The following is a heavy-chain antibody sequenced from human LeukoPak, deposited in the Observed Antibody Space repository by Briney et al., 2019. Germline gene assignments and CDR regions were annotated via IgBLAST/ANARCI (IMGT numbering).Heavy chain of an antibody. CDR2: ISTSSSYI. D-gene: IGHD1-7*01. CDR1: GFTFISYW. V-gene: IGHV3-21*01. CDR3: ARVANWNYGYYYYYMDV. J-gene: IGHJ6*03. Sequence: GGSLRLSCAASGFTFISYWMSWVRQAPGKGLEWVSFISTSSSYIYSADSVKGRFSISRDNAKNSLYLQINSLRAEDTAVYYCARVANWNYGYYYYYMDVWGKGTTVTVSS.